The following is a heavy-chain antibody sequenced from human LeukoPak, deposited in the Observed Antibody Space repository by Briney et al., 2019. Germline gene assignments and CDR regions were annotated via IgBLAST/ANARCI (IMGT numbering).Heavy chain of an antibody. J-gene: IGHJ4*02. Sequence: GGSLRLSCAASGFTFSYYWMGWVRQAPGKGLEWVANIKQDGSERYYVDSVKGRFTISRDNAKNSLYLRMNSMRAEDTAVYYCARDEHQYYHASSGRFDYWGQGILVTVSS. D-gene: IGHD3-22*01. V-gene: IGHV3-7*04. CDR1: GFTFSYYW. CDR3: ARDEHQYYHASSGRFDY. CDR2: IKQDGSER.